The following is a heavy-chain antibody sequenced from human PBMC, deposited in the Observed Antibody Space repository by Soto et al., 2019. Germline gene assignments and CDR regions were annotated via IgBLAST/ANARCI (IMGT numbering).Heavy chain of an antibody. CDR2: IIPLFGTA. D-gene: IGHD4-17*01. Sequence: QVQLVQSGAEVKKPGSSVKVSCKASGGSFSNYAISWVRQAPGQGLEWMGGIIPLFGTANYAQKFQGRVTITADISTSTAYMELSSLRSEDTAVYYCARLPTTSGFREIDYWGQGTLVTVSS. CDR1: GGSFSNYA. V-gene: IGHV1-69*14. CDR3: ARLPTTSGFREIDY. J-gene: IGHJ4*02.